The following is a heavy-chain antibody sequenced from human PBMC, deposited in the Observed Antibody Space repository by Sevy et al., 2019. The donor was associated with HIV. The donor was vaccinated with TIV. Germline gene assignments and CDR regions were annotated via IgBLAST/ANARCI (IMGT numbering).Heavy chain of an antibody. CDR3: ARDQPTDFYYDSSGYYQNTVFDY. D-gene: IGHD3-22*01. CDR1: GYTFTSYG. V-gene: IGHV1-18*01. J-gene: IGHJ4*02. Sequence: ASVKVSCKASGYTFTSYGISWVRQAPGQGLEWMGWISAYNGNTNYAQKLQGRVTMTTDTSTSTGYMELRSLRSDDTAGYYCARDQPTDFYYDSSGYYQNTVFDYWGQGTLVTVSS. CDR2: ISAYNGNT.